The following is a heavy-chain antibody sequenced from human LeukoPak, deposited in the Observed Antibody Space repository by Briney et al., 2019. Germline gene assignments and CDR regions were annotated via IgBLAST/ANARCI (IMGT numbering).Heavy chain of an antibody. CDR2: IKQDGTEK. J-gene: IGHJ4*02. CDR3: AKVAHYYYGSESYYFFEH. CDR1: GFTFSNYG. Sequence: PGGSLRLSCAASGFTFSNYGMHWVRQAPGKGLEWVANIKQDGTEKYYVDSVKGRFTISRDNAKNSLYLQMNSLRVEDTAIYYCAKVAHYYYGSESYYFFEHWGQGTPVTASS. V-gene: IGHV3-7*01. D-gene: IGHD3-10*01.